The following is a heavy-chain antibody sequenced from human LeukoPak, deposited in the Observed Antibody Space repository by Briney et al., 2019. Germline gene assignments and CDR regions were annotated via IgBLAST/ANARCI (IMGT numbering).Heavy chain of an antibody. D-gene: IGHD3-9*01. CDR1: GFTFSSYG. CDR2: IWYDGSNK. Sequence: GSLRLSCAASGFTFSSYGMHWVRQAPGKGLEWVAVIWYDGSNKYYADSVKGRFTISRDNSKNTLYLQMNSLRAEDTAVYYCARPPLRYFDWLIDYWGQGTLVTV. CDR3: ARPPLRYFDWLIDY. J-gene: IGHJ4*02. V-gene: IGHV3-33*01.